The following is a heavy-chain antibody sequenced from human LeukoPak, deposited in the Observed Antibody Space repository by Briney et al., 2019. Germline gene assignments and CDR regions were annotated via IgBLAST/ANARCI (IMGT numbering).Heavy chain of an antibody. V-gene: IGHV3-64*01. D-gene: IGHD6-19*01. CDR3: ARFRAGYYYYMDV. Sequence: GGSLRLSCAASGFTFSSYAMHWVRQAPGKGLEYVSAISSNGGSTYYANSVKGRFTISRDNSKNTLYLQMGSLRAEDMAVYYCARFRAGYYYYMDVWGKGNTVTISS. CDR2: ISSNGGST. J-gene: IGHJ6*03. CDR1: GFTFSSYA.